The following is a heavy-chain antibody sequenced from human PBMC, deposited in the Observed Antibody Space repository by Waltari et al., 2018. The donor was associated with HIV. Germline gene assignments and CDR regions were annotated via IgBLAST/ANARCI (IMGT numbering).Heavy chain of an antibody. CDR3: ARGKYGGYGGSDIKVLDQ. CDR2: IYHIGNT. CDR1: GDSISSSIW. Sequence: QVQLQESGPGLVKPSGTLTLTCFVSGDSISSSIWWTWVRQPPGKGLEWIGEIYHIGNTDDNPSLKSRVTMSVDKSNNQFSLRLNFVTAADTAVYYCARGKYGGYGGSDIKVLDQWGQGTLVIVSS. V-gene: IGHV4-4*02. D-gene: IGHD5-12*01. J-gene: IGHJ4*02.